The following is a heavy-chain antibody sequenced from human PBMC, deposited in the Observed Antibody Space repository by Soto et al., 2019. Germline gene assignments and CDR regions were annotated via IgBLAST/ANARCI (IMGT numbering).Heavy chain of an antibody. CDR2: VSGRGGST. Sequence: VHLLESGGGLVQPGVSLRLACTASGFTFNHYAMSWVRQAPGKGLEWVSAVSGRGGSTKYADSVKGRFIISRDNSNSTLYRQMDSLRGEDTAVYYCAKDSAVTTSLYFYYYGFDVWGQGTTVTVAS. CDR1: GFTFNHYA. CDR3: AKDSAVTTSLYFYYYGFDV. D-gene: IGHD4-17*01. V-gene: IGHV3-23*01. J-gene: IGHJ6*02.